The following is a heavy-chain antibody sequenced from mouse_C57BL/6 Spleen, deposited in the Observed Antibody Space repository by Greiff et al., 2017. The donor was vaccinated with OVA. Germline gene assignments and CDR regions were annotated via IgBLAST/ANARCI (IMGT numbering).Heavy chain of an antibody. CDR3: ARGLLRWAMDY. J-gene: IGHJ4*01. CDR2: IHPNSGST. Sequence: QVQLQQSGAELVKPGASVKLSCKASGYTFTSYWMHWVKQRPGQGLEWIGMIHPNSGSTNYNEKFKSKATLTVDKSSSTAYMQLSSLTSEDSAVYYCARGLLRWAMDYWGQGTSVTVSS. D-gene: IGHD1-1*01. V-gene: IGHV1-64*01. CDR1: GYTFTSYW.